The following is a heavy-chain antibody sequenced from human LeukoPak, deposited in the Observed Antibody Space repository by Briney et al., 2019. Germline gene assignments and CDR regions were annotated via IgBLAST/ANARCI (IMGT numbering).Heavy chain of an antibody. CDR3: ATYTHWVAGDV. D-gene: IGHD3-16*01. CDR1: GFTFSDSW. J-gene: IGHJ6*02. V-gene: IGHV3-7*01. Sequence: PGRSLRLSCAPSGFTFSDSWMSWVRQAPGKGLEWVANMTQDGSEKDYVDSVKGRFPISRDHARNSLYLQMGSLRAEATAVYYCATYTHWVAGDVWGQGTTVTVSS. CDR2: MTQDGSEK.